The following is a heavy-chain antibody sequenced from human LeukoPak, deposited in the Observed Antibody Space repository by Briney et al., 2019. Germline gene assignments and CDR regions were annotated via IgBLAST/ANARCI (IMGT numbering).Heavy chain of an antibody. J-gene: IGHJ6*03. CDR3: AKDPDYGSEYYYYYMDV. CDR2: INSDGSST. CDR1: GFTFSSYW. V-gene: IGHV3-74*01. Sequence: GGSLRLSCAASGFTFSSYWMHWVRQAPGKGLVWVSRINSDGSSTSYADSVKGRFTISRDNAKNTLYLQMNSLRAEDTAVYYCAKDPDYGSEYYYYYMDVWGKGTTVTISS. D-gene: IGHD3-10*01.